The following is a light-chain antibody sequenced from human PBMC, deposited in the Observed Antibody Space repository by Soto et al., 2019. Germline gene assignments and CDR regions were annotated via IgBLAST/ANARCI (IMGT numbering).Light chain of an antibody. CDR2: DAS. CDR3: QQYRMSPNT. V-gene: IGKV3-20*01. J-gene: IGKJ5*01. CDR1: QSVTSSY. Sequence: EIMMTQSPATLSVSPGDRATLSCRASQSVTSSYLAWYQQKPGQAPRLLIYDASTRATGIPDRFSGSGSGRDFSLTIRGLKPEDFAVYFCQQYRMSPNTFGQGTRLEIK.